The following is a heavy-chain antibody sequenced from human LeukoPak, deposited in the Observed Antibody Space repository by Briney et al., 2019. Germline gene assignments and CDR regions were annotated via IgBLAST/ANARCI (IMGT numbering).Heavy chain of an antibody. CDR1: GYTFTSYG. CDR3: ARHCSSTSCYYYYYMDV. CDR2: ISAYNGNT. Sequence: ASVKVSCEASGYTFTSYGISWVRQAPGQGLEWMGWISAYNGNTNYAQKLQGRVIMTTDTSTSTAYMELRSLRSDDTAVYYCARHCSSTSCYYYYYMDVWGKGTTVTVSS. J-gene: IGHJ6*03. V-gene: IGHV1-18*01. D-gene: IGHD2-2*01.